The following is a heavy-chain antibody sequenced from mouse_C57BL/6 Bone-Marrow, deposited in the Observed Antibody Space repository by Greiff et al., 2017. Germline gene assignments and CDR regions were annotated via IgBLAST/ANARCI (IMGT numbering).Heavy chain of an antibody. CDR3: AREIYYYGSSPPWLAY. V-gene: IGHV1-69*01. D-gene: IGHD1-1*01. CDR2: IDPSDSYT. Sequence: QVQLKQPGAELVMPGASVKLSCKASGYTFTSYWMHWVKQRPGQGLEWIGEIDPSDSYTNYNQKFKGKSTLTVDKSSSTADMQLSSLTSEDSAVXYCAREIYYYGSSPPWLAYWGQGTLVTVSA. J-gene: IGHJ3*01. CDR1: GYTFTSYW.